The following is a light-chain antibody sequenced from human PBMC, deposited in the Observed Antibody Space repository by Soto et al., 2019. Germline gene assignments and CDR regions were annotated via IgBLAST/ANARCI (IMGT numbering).Light chain of an antibody. V-gene: IGKV1-8*01. CDR3: QQYYSYPYT. J-gene: IGKJ2*01. CDR2: AAS. Sequence: AIRMTQSPSSLSASTGDRVTITCRASQGISSYLAWYQQKPGKAPKLLIYAASTLQIGVPSRFSGSGSGTDFTLTISCLQSEDFATDYCQQYYSYPYTLGQGTKLEIK. CDR1: QGISSY.